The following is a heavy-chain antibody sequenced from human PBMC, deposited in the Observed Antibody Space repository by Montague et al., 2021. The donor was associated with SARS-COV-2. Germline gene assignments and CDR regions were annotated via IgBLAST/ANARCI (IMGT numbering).Heavy chain of an antibody. J-gene: IGHJ3*02. CDR2: IYHSGST. V-gene: IGHV4-38-2*02. D-gene: IGHD6-19*01. CDR1: GYSISTGYY. CDR3: AKVAGSHDTFDI. Sequence: SETLSLTYTVSGYSISTGYYWGWIRQPPGKGLEWIGTIYHSGSTYFNPSLKSRVTISVDTSKNQFSLNLSSVTAADTAVYYCAKVAGSHDTFDIWGRGTMVTASS.